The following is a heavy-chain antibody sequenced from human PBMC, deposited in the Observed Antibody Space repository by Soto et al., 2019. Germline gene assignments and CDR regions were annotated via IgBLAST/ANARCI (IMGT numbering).Heavy chain of an antibody. Sequence: GASVKVSSKASGYTFTTNYMHWLRQAPEQGLEWMGIINPSGGSTSYAQKFQGRVTMTRDTSTSTVYMELSSLRSEDTAVYYCARVYCSGGSCYGIDYWGQGTLVTVSS. CDR1: GYTFTTNY. D-gene: IGHD2-15*01. CDR2: INPSGGST. V-gene: IGHV1-46*01. CDR3: ARVYCSGGSCYGIDY. J-gene: IGHJ4*02.